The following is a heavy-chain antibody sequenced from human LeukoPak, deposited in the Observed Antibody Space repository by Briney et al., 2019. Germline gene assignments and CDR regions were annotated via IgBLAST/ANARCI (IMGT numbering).Heavy chain of an antibody. Sequence: PGGSLRLSCAASGFSFSTYWMSWVRQAPGKGLEWVSAISGSGGSTYYADSVKGRFTISRDNSKNTLYLQMNSLRAEDTAVYYCAKDEYDYVWGSYGQMLRYFDYWGQGTLVTVSS. CDR2: ISGSGGST. V-gene: IGHV3-23*01. CDR1: GFSFSTYW. D-gene: IGHD3-16*01. CDR3: AKDEYDYVWGSYGQMLRYFDY. J-gene: IGHJ4*02.